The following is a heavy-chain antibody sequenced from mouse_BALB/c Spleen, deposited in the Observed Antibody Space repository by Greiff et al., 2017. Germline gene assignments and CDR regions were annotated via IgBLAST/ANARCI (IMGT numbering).Heavy chain of an antibody. J-gene: IGHJ3*01. Sequence: VQLKQSGAELVRPGASVTLSCKASGYTFTDYEMHWVKQSHGKSLEWIGYIDPYNGGTSYNQKFKGKATLTVDKSSSTAYMHLNSLTSEDSAVYYCATLDSSGYMFAYWGQGTLVTVSA. CDR2: IDPYNGGT. CDR1: GYTFTDYE. CDR3: ATLDSSGYMFAY. D-gene: IGHD3-2*01. V-gene: IGHV1S135*01.